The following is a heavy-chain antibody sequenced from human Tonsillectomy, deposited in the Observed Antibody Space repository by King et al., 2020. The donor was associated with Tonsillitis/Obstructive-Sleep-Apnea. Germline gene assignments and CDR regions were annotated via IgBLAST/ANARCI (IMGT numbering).Heavy chain of an antibody. D-gene: IGHD3-3*01. J-gene: IGHJ4*02. V-gene: IGHV4-59*08. CDR3: ARQDFWSGFIDY. CDR1: GGSISSYQ. CDR2: IYYSGTT. Sequence: VQLQESGPGLVKPSETLSLTCTVSGGSISSYQWSWLRQPPGKGLEWIGYIYYSGTTNYNPSLKSRVTISVDTSKKQFSLKLSSVTAADTAVYYCARQDFWSGFIDYWGQGTLVTVSS.